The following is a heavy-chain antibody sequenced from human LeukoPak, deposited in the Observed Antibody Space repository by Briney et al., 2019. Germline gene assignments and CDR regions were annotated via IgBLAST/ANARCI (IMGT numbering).Heavy chain of an antibody. CDR2: IHNSGTT. J-gene: IGHJ4*02. Sequence: PSETLSLTCAVSGGPFSGYFWSWIRQPSGKGLEWIGEIHNSGTTNYTPSLNSRVTISEATSKKQFYLNLSSVTAADTAVYYCARRYYYNLGSFPFDFWGQGTLVTVSS. CDR1: GGPFSGYF. D-gene: IGHD3-10*01. CDR3: ARRYYYNLGSFPFDF. V-gene: IGHV4-34*01.